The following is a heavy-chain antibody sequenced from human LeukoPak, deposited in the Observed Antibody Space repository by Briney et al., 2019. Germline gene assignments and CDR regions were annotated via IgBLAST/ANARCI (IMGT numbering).Heavy chain of an antibody. CDR2: ISGSGGST. Sequence: PGGSLRLSCAASGFTFSSYAMSWVRQAPGKGLEWVSAISGSGGSTYYADSVKGRFTISRDNSKNSLYLQMNSLRTEDTALYYCAKGSYWGATTYYFDYWGQGTLVTVSS. D-gene: IGHD3-10*01. CDR3: AKGSYWGATTYYFDY. J-gene: IGHJ4*02. CDR1: GFTFSSYA. V-gene: IGHV3-23*01.